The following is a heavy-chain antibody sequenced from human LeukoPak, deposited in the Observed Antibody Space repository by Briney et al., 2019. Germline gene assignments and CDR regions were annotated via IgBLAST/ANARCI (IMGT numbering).Heavy chain of an antibody. D-gene: IGHD1-26*01. CDR1: GFTFTTYW. Sequence: GGSLRLSCAASGFTFTTYWMSWLRQAPGKGLQWVANIKHDGSEQYYVDSVKGRFTISRDNAKNSLFLQMNSLGVEDTAVYYSKSGEAAPGSFDYWGHGPLVTVPS. J-gene: IGHJ4*01. CDR2: IKHDGSEQ. V-gene: IGHV3-7*01. CDR3: KSGEAAPGSFDY.